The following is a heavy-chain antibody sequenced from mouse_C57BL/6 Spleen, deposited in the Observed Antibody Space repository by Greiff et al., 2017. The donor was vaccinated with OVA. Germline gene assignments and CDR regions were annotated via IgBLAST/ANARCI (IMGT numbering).Heavy chain of an antibody. CDR1: GFTFSSYA. Sequence: EVNVVESGGGLVKPGGSLKLSCAASGFTFSSYAMSWVRQTPEKRLEWVATISDGGSYTYYPDNVKGRFTISRDNAKNNLYLQMSHLKSEDTAMYYCARERGGGYYDYPSWFAYWGQGTLVTVSA. D-gene: IGHD2-4*01. J-gene: IGHJ3*01. CDR3: ARERGGGYYDYPSWFAY. CDR2: ISDGGSYT. V-gene: IGHV5-4*01.